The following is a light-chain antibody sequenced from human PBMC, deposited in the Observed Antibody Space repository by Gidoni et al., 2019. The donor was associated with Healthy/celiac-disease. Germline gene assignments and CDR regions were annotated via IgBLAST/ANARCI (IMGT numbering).Light chain of an antibody. V-gene: IGKV3-15*01. J-gene: IGKJ1*01. CDR1: QSVSSN. Sequence: EIVMTQSPATLSVSPGERATLSCRASQSVSSNLAWYQQKPGPAPRLLIYGASTRATGIPARFRGSGSGPEFTLPISSLQSADFAVYYCQQYNTWPRLTFGQGTKVEI. CDR3: QQYNTWPRLT. CDR2: GAS.